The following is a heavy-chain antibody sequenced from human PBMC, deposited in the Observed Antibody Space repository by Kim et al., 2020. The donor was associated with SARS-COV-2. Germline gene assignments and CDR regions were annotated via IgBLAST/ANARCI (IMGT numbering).Heavy chain of an antibody. D-gene: IGHD3-9*01. CDR3: AKVRYGAHFDL. Sequence: GGSLRLSCAASGFTFNSYAMSWVRQAPGKGLEWVSGISGSGGSTYYADSVKGRFTISRDNSKNTLDLQMNSLRGEDTAVYYCAKVRYGAHFDLWGRGTLVTVSS. J-gene: IGHJ2*01. CDR1: GFTFNSYA. V-gene: IGHV3-23*01. CDR2: ISGSGGST.